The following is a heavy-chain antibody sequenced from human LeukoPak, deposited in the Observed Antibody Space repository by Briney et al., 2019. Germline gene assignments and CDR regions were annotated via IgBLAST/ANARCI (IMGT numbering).Heavy chain of an antibody. CDR3: AKNYDRVNY. Sequence: SETLSLTCTVSGGSISSSSYYWGWIRQPPGKGLEWIGSIYYSGSTYYNPSLKSRVTISVDTSKNQFSLKLSSVTAADTAVYYCAKNYDRVNYWGQGTLVTVSS. CDR1: GGSISSSSYY. J-gene: IGHJ4*02. V-gene: IGHV4-39*07. CDR2: IYYSGST. D-gene: IGHD3-22*01.